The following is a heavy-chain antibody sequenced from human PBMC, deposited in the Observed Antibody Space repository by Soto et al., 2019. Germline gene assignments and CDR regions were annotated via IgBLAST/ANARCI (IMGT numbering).Heavy chain of an antibody. D-gene: IGHD3-3*01. V-gene: IGHV1-46*01. CDR2: INPHGGST. J-gene: IGHJ5*02. CDR1: GDTFTSYY. Sequence: ASVKVSCKAPGDTFTSYYLNWVRQAPGQGLEWMGVINPHGGSTKYAQKFQGRITMTRDTSRSTVYMELSSLRSDEKAIYYCARSSGGNFGIIIEGSNWFDPWGQGTLVTVSS. CDR3: ARSSGGNFGIIIEGSNWFDP.